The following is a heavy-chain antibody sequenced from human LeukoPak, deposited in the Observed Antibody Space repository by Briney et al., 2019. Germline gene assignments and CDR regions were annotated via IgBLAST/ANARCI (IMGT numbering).Heavy chain of an antibody. J-gene: IGHJ4*02. V-gene: IGHV3-23*01. CDR3: AKDTGHSSSWSDF. CDR2: ISTSGGST. CDR1: GFTFSNSP. D-gene: IGHD6-13*01. Sequence: GGSLRLSCAASGFTFSNSPMCWVRQAPGKGLEWVSAISTSGGSTFYADSVKGRFTISRYNSKNTLYLQMNSLRAEDTALYYCAKDTGHSSSWSDFWGQGTLVTVSS.